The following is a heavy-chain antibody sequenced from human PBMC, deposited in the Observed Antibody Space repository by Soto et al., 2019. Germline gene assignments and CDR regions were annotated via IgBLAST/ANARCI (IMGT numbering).Heavy chain of an antibody. CDR1: GYTFTSYG. J-gene: IGHJ6*02. CDR2: ISAYNGNT. V-gene: IGHV1-18*01. Sequence: ASVTVSCTASGYTFTSYGISWVRQAPGQGLEWMGWISAYNGNTNYAQKLQGRVTMTTDTSTSTAYMELRSLRSDDTAVYYCARSRGGYTYGYGTRDYYGMDVWGQGTTVTVSS. D-gene: IGHD5-18*01. CDR3: ARSRGGYTYGYGTRDYYGMDV.